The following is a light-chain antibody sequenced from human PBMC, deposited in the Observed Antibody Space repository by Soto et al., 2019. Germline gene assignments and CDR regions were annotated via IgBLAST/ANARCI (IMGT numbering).Light chain of an antibody. CDR3: QQYGSSPIT. Sequence: EIVFTQSPSSLSLSPGERATLSCRASQSVPRNLAWYQQRPGQAPRLLIYDASSRATGIPDRFSGSGSGTDFVLTISSLLPEDFAVFYCQQYGSSPITFGQGTRLEI. CDR2: DAS. CDR1: QSVPRN. V-gene: IGKV3-11*01. J-gene: IGKJ5*01.